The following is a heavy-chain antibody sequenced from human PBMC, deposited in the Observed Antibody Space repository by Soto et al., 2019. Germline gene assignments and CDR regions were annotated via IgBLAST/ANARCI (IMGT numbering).Heavy chain of an antibody. D-gene: IGHD3-9*01. V-gene: IGHV3-30*18. CDR3: AKDIFNGYYNYYNYGMAV. Sequence: QVQLVESGGGVVQPGRSLRLSCAASGFTFSSYGMHWVRQAPGKGLEWVAVISYDGSNKYYADSVKGRFTISRDNSKNTXXLQMNRLRAEDTAVYYCAKDIFNGYYNYYNYGMAVWGQGTTVTVSS. CDR1: GFTFSSYG. J-gene: IGHJ6*02. CDR2: ISYDGSNK.